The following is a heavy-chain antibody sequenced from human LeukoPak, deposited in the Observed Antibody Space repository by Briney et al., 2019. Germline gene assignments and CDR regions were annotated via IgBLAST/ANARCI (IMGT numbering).Heavy chain of an antibody. Sequence: GASLKVSCKASGYTFTAYYMHWVRQAPGQGLGWMGIINPSGGSTSYAQKFQGRVTMTRDTSTSTVYMELSSLRSEDTAVYYCARLFGGANDYWGQGTLVTVSS. V-gene: IGHV1-46*01. D-gene: IGHD3-16*01. CDR1: GYTFTAYY. CDR2: INPSGGST. CDR3: ARLFGGANDY. J-gene: IGHJ4*02.